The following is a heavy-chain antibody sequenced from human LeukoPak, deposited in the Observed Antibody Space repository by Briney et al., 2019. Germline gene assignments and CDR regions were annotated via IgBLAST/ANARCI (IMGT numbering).Heavy chain of an antibody. CDR1: GYTFTSYY. CDR2: INPSGGST. J-gene: IGHJ3*02. CDR3: ARDPRTAGYSYGYRNAFDI. Sequence: VASVTVSCKASGYTFTSYYMHWVRQAPGQGLEWMGIINPSGGSTSYAQKFQGRVTMTRDTSTSTVYMELSSLRSEDTAVYYCARDPRTAGYSYGYRNAFDIWGQGTMVTVSS. V-gene: IGHV1-46*01. D-gene: IGHD5-18*01.